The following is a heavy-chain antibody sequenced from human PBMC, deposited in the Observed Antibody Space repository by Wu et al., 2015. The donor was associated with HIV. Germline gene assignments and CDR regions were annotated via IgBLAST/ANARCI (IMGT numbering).Heavy chain of an antibody. CDR2: INPNSGDK. Sequence: VQLVQSGAEAKKPGASVKVSCRTSGYNFSVYHIQWVRQAPGQGLEWLGWINPNSGDKSFAQKFQGRVTLTTDTSIDTGYLEINSLTSDDTAIYYCASEGFGTWGQGSLVTVSS. D-gene: IGHD1-7*01. J-gene: IGHJ4*02. CDR1: GYNFSVYH. V-gene: IGHV1-2*02. CDR3: ASEGFGT.